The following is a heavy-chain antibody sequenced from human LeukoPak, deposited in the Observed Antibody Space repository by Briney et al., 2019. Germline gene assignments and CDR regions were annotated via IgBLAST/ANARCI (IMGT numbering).Heavy chain of an antibody. CDR1: GFTFSSYA. J-gene: IGHJ6*02. CDR2: ISGSGGST. Sequence: GGSLRLSCAASGFTFSSYAMSWVRQAPGKGLEWVSAISGSGGSTYYADSVKGRFTISRDNSKNTLYLQMNSLRAEDTAVYYCAKSGTVHRYYYYGMVVWGQRTTVTVSS. CDR3: AKSGTVHRYYYYGMVV. V-gene: IGHV3-23*01. D-gene: IGHD4-17*01.